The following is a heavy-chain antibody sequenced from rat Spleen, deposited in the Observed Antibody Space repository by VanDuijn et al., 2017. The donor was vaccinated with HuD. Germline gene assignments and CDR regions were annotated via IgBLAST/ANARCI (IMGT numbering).Heavy chain of an antibody. CDR1: GFTFRNYG. D-gene: IGHD4-3*01. V-gene: IGHV5-19*01. CDR3: ARHDYNSAYNWFAY. Sequence: EVQLVESGGGLVQPGRSLKLSCAASGFTFRNYGMHWIRQAPAKGLEWVASISPSGGSTYYRDSVKGRFTISRDNAKSTLYLQMDSLRSEDTATYYCARHDYNSAYNWFAYWGQGTLVTVSS. J-gene: IGHJ3*01. CDR2: ISPSGGST.